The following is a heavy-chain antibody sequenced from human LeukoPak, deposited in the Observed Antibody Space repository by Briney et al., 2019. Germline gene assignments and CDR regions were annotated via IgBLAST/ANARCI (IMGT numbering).Heavy chain of an antibody. CDR3: ARLSYDILTGYYNRGYYFDY. J-gene: IGHJ4*02. CDR1: GYSFTSYW. D-gene: IGHD3-9*01. CDR2: IYPGDSDT. V-gene: IGHV5-51*01. Sequence: GESLKISCKGSGYSFTSYWIGWVRQMPGKGLEWMGIIYPGDSDTRYSPSFQGQVTISADKSISTAYLQWSSLKASDTAMYYCARLSYDILTGYYNRGYYFDYWGQGTLVTVSS.